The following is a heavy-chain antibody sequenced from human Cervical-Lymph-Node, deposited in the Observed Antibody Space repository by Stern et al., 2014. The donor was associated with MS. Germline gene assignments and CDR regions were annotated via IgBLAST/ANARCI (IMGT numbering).Heavy chain of an antibody. CDR1: RFNFDDYA. CDR3: AKDISSGRWEAQYYYGMGV. V-gene: IGHV3-9*01. J-gene: IGHJ6*02. CDR2: ISWNSGSM. Sequence: VQLVESGGGLVQPGRSLRLSCAGSRFNFDDYAMHWVRQAPGTGLEWVSSISWNSGSMEYADSVKGRFTISRDNAKNSLYLKMDSLRVEDTAIYYCAKDISSGRWEAQYYYGMGVWGQGTTVTVSS. D-gene: IGHD6-19*01.